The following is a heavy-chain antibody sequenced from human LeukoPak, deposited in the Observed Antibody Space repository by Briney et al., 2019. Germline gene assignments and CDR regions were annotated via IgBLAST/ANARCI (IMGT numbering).Heavy chain of an antibody. CDR1: GASISSNW. J-gene: IGHJ6*03. Sequence: PSETLSLTCAVSGASISSNWWNWVRQPPGKGLEWIGEIHHSGSANYNPSLKSRVTISLDTSENHFSLRLSSVTAADTAVYYCARDLGGYSDGSYYYFMDVWGKGTTVTVSS. D-gene: IGHD5-18*01. CDR3: ARDLGGYSDGSYYYFMDV. CDR2: IHHSGSA. V-gene: IGHV4-4*02.